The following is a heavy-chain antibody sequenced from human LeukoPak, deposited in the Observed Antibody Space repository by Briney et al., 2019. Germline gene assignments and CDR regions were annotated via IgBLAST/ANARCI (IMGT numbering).Heavy chain of an antibody. CDR2: VFYSGST. Sequence: PSETLSLTCAVYGESFSGYYWSWIRQPPGKGLEWIGYVFYSGSTNYNPSLKSRVTISLDTSKNQFSLKLTSVTAADTAVYYCASSQWVVPGSHWGQGALVIVSS. V-gene: IGHV4-59*08. J-gene: IGHJ4*02. CDR1: GESFSGYY. CDR3: ASSQWVVPGSH. D-gene: IGHD2-2*01.